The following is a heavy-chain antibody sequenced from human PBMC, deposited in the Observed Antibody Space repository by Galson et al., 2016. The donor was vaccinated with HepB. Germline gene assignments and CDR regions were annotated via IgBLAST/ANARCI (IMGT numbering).Heavy chain of an antibody. Sequence: SLRLSCAASGFTFSNYPMGWVRQAPGKGPEWVSGINAGGNNRYYSDSVKGRFAISRDNSKNTLYLQLDNLRGEDTAVYYCVKYVGLDGFDYWGQGTLVIVSS. CDR1: GFTFSNYP. CDR3: VKYVGLDGFDY. V-gene: IGHV3-23*01. J-gene: IGHJ4*02. CDR2: INAGGNNR. D-gene: IGHD3/OR15-3a*01.